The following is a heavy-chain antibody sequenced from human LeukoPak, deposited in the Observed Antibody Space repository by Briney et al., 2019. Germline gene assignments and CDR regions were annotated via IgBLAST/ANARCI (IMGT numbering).Heavy chain of an antibody. J-gene: IGHJ3*02. CDR3: VTVTTKAFDI. Sequence: SVKVSCKASGGTFSSYAISLVRQAPGQGLEWMGRIIPILGIANYAQKFQGRVTITADKSTSTAYMELSSLRSEDTAVYYCVTVTTKAFDIWGQGTMVTVSS. D-gene: IGHD4-17*01. CDR1: GGTFSSYA. V-gene: IGHV1-69*04. CDR2: IIPILGIA.